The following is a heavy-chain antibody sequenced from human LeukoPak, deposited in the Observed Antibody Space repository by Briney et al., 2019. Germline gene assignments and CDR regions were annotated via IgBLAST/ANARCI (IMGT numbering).Heavy chain of an antibody. J-gene: IGHJ4*02. CDR2: ISWNSGSI. CDR1: GFTFDDYA. CDR3: AKVGATGYYFDY. D-gene: IGHD1-26*01. V-gene: IGHV3-9*01. Sequence: GGSLRLSCAASGFTFDDYAMHWVRQAPGKGLEWVSGISWNSGSIGYADSVKGRFTISRGNAKNSLYLQMNSLRAEDTALYYCAKVGATGYYFDYWGQGTLVTVSS.